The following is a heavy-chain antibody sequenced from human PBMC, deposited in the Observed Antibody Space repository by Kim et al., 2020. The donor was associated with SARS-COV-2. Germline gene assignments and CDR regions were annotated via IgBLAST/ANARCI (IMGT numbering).Heavy chain of an antibody. Sequence: ASVKVSCKASGYTFTGYYMHWVRQAPGQGLEWMGWINPNSGGTNYAQKFQGRVTMTRDTSISTAYMELSRLRSDDTAVYYCARGDEITMIVVVIDYWGQGTLVTVSS. CDR2: INPNSGGT. D-gene: IGHD3-22*01. CDR3: ARGDEITMIVVVIDY. CDR1: GYTFTGYY. V-gene: IGHV1-2*02. J-gene: IGHJ4*02.